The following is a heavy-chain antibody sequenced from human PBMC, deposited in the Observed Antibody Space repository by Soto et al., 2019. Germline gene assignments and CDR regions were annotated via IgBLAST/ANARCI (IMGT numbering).Heavy chain of an antibody. CDR1: GGTFSSYT. J-gene: IGHJ4*02. Sequence: QVQLVQSGAEVKKPGSSVKVSCKASGGTFSSYTISWVRQAPGQGLEWMGRIIPILGIANYAQKFKGRVMITADKSASTAYMEMSSLRSEDTAVYYCTSQGPYSGSYHFGYWGQGTLVTVSS. CDR3: TSQGPYSGSYHFGY. CDR2: IIPILGIA. D-gene: IGHD1-26*01. V-gene: IGHV1-69*02.